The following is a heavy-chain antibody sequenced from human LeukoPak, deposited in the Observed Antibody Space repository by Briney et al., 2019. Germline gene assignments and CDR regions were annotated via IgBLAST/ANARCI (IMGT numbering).Heavy chain of an antibody. Sequence: KSGGSLRLSCAASGFTFANYAMSWVRQAPGKGLEWVSSISSSSSYIYYADSVKGRFTISRDDAKNSLFLQMNSLRAEDSAVYYCARHHDTAFDYWGQGTLVTVSS. CDR3: ARHHDTAFDY. CDR1: GFTFANYA. V-gene: IGHV3-21*01. CDR2: ISSSSSYI. D-gene: IGHD5-18*01. J-gene: IGHJ4*02.